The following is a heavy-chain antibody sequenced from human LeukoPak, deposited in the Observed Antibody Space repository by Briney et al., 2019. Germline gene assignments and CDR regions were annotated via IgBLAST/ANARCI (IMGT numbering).Heavy chain of an antibody. CDR1: GGTFSSYA. J-gene: IGHJ5*02. V-gene: IGHV1-69*04. CDR3: ARRDCDSIKCRGSNWFDP. CDR2: IIPILGIA. D-gene: IGHD3-22*01. Sequence: ASVKVSCKASGGTFSSYAISWVRQAPGQGLEWMGRIIPILGIANYAQKFQGRVTITADKSTSTAYMELSSLRAEDTAVYYCARRDCDSIKCRGSNWFDPWGQGTLVSVPS.